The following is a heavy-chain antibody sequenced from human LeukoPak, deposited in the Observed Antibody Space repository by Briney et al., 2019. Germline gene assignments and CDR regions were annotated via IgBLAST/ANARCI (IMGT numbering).Heavy chain of an antibody. V-gene: IGHV3-30-3*01. Sequence: GGSLRLSCAASGFTFRNYALHWVRQAPGKGLEWVAVISYDGSNQYYADSVKGRFTISRDNSKNTVYLQMISLRVEDTAVYYCATTGPPDYDFDYWGQGTLVTVSS. J-gene: IGHJ4*02. CDR2: ISYDGSNQ. CDR3: ATTGPPDYDFDY. D-gene: IGHD3-16*01. CDR1: GFTFRNYA.